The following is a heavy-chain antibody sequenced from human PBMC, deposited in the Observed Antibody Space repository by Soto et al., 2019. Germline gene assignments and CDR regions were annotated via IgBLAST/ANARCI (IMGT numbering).Heavy chain of an antibody. CDR2: IYYTGST. J-gene: IGHJ4*02. V-gene: IGHV4-59*11. Sequence: QVQLQESGPGLVKPSETLSLTCTVSGGSINNHYWSWIRQPPGKGLEWIGYIYYTGSTNYNPSLMSRVTISVDTSKYQFSLNLTSLTAADTAIYYCARSNWYSEYWGQGTLVTVSS. CDR3: ARSNWYSEY. CDR1: GGSINNHY. D-gene: IGHD7-27*01.